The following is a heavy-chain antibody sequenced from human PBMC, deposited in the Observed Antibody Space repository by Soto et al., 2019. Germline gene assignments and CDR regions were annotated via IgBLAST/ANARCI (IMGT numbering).Heavy chain of an antibody. CDR2: IIPIFGTA. D-gene: IGHD2-2*01. CDR1: GGTFSSYA. V-gene: IGHV1-69*01. Sequence: QVQLVQSGAEVKKPGSSVKVSCKASGGTFSSYAISWVRQAPGQGLEWMGGIIPIFGTANYAQKVQGRVTITADESTSTAYMELSSLRSEDTAVYYCARKWDIVVVPAAQLIVDYYYYGMDVWGQGTTVTVSS. J-gene: IGHJ6*02. CDR3: ARKWDIVVVPAAQLIVDYYYYGMDV.